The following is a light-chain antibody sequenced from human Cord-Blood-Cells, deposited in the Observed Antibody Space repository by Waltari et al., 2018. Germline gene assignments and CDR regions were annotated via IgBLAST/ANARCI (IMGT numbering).Light chain of an antibody. CDR1: SSNIGSNT. CDR2: SNN. CDR3: AAWDDSLNGQVV. J-gene: IGLJ2*01. V-gene: IGLV1-44*01. Sequence: QSVLTQPPSAAGTPGQRVTISCSGSSSNIGSNTVNLYQQRPGTAPKFLIYSNNQRPSGVPDRFSGSKSGPSASLAISGLQSEDEADYYCAAWDDSLNGQVVFGGGTKLTVL.